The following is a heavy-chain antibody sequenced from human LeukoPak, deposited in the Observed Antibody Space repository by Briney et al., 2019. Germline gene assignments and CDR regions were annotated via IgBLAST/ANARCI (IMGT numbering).Heavy chain of an antibody. V-gene: IGHV4-59*08. D-gene: IGHD3-22*01. J-gene: IGHJ4*02. CDR3: ARQPSGHYGKSGYYPYYFDY. CDR1: GGSISSYY. CDR2: IYYSGST. Sequence: SETLSLTCTVSGGSISSYYWSWIRQPPGKELEWIGYIYYSGSTNYNPSLKSRVTISVDTSKNQFSLKLSSVTAADTAFYYCARQPSGHYGKSGYYPYYFDYWGQGALVTVSS.